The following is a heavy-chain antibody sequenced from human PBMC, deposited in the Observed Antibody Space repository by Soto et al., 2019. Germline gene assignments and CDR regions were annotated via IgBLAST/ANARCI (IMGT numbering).Heavy chain of an antibody. V-gene: IGHV4-59*01. CDR3: ARYGSGPDNWFDP. Sequence: SETLSLTCTVSGCPISSYYWSWIRQPPGKGLEWIGYIYYSGSTNYNPSLKSRVTISVDTSKNQFSLKLSSVTAADTDVYYCARYGSGPDNWFDPWGQGTLGTVSS. J-gene: IGHJ5*02. CDR2: IYYSGST. CDR1: GCPISSYY. D-gene: IGHD3-10*01.